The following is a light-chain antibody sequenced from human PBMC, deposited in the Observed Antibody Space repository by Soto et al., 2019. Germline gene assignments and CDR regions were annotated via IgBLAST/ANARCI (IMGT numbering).Light chain of an antibody. Sequence: EIVLTQSPDTLSLSPGERATLSCRASQNIYINSLAWYQQRPGQAPRLLIYGGSTRATAVPDRFSGSGSGTDFALTISRLEPEYFAVYYCQQYGAPPLTFGPGTKVD. CDR3: QQYGAPPLT. CDR2: GGS. V-gene: IGKV3-20*01. J-gene: IGKJ3*01. CDR1: QNIYINS.